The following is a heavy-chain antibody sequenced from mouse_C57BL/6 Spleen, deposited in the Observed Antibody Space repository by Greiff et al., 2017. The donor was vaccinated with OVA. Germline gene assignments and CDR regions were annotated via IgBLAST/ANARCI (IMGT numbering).Heavy chain of an antibody. CDR3: ARNDDGYYSFDY. V-gene: IGHV2-2*01. CDR1: GFSLTSYG. Sequence: QVQLQQSGPGLVQPSQSLSITCTVSGFSLTSYGVHWVRQSPGKGLEWLGVIWSGGGTAYNAAFISRLSISKDNSKSQVFFKMNSLQADDTAIYYCARNDDGYYSFDYWGQGTTLTVSS. CDR2: IWSGGGT. D-gene: IGHD2-3*01. J-gene: IGHJ2*01.